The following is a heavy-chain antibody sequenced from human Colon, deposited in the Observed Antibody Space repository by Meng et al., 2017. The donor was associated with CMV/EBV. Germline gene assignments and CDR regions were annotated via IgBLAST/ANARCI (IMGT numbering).Heavy chain of an antibody. CDR1: GFPFTSYS. CDR3: ARLNGGNSGGWFDP. D-gene: IGHD4-23*01. CDR2: ISAYNGNT. J-gene: IGHJ5*02. Sequence: ASGFPFTSYSFPWVRQAPGQGLEWLGWISAYNGNTNYAQIVQGRVTMTTDPSTTTAYMELRNLRSDDTAVYYCARLNGGNSGGWFDPWGQGTLVTVSS. V-gene: IGHV1-18*04.